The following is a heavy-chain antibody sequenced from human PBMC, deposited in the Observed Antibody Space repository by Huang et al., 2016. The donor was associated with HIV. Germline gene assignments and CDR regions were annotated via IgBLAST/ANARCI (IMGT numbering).Heavy chain of an antibody. V-gene: IGHV3-33*04. D-gene: IGHD3-22*01. CDR2: IRNDGMKK. CDR3: ARGDYYDSSGYHPGYFDY. CDR1: GFFLGNYG. Sequence: VQLIESGGGVVQPGKSLRLSCARSGFFLGNYGMHWIGQVPGKGLKLVSCIRNDGMKKNYADSVRGRFTVGRDNGNNTLFLQMRSLGVDDTAVYYCARGDYYDSSGYHPGYFDYWGQGILVTVSS. J-gene: IGHJ4*02.